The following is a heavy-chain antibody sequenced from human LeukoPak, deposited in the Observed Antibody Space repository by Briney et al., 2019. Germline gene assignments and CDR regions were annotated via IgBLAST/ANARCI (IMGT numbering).Heavy chain of an antibody. CDR3: ARPPVEVTPDGFDI. CDR2: IYYSVST. V-gene: IGHV4-39*01. J-gene: IGHJ3*02. D-gene: IGHD1-26*01. CDR1: GGSVRITTYY. Sequence: SETLSLTCTVSGGSVRITTYYWGWIRQPPGKGLEWIGSIYYSVSTYYNPSLKSRLTMSVDTSKNQFSLKLSSVTAADTAVYYCARPPVEVTPDGFDIWGQGTMVTVSS.